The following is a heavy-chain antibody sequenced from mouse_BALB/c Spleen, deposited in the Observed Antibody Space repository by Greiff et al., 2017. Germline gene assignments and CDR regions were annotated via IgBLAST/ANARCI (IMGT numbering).Heavy chain of an antibody. Sequence: VQLQQSGPELVKPGASVKISCKASGYAFSSSWMNWVKQRPGQGLEWIGRIYPGDGDTNYNGKFKGKATLTADKSSSTAYMQLSSLTSVDSAVYFCARRDYEGAMDYWGQGTSVTVSS. D-gene: IGHD2-4*01. CDR3: ARRDYEGAMDY. CDR2: IYPGDGDT. CDR1: GYAFSSSW. V-gene: IGHV1-82*01. J-gene: IGHJ4*01.